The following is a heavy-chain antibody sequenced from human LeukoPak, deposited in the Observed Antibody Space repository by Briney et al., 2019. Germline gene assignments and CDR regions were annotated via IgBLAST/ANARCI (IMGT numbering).Heavy chain of an antibody. CDR2: ISAYNGNT. D-gene: IGHD3-3*01. CDR1: GYTFTSYG. Sequence: ASVKVSCKASGYTFTSYGISWVRQAPGQGLDWMGWISAYNGNTNYPQKLQGRVTMTPDTSTSTAYMELRSLRSDDTAVYYCARWAGVVIINGWFDPWGQGTLVTVSS. V-gene: IGHV1-18*01. CDR3: ARWAGVVIINGWFDP. J-gene: IGHJ5*02.